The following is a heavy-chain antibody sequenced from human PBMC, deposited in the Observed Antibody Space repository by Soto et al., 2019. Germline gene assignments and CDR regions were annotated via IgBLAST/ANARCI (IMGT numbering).Heavy chain of an antibody. V-gene: IGHV5-51*01. CDR3: ARLAPTIEY. CDR2: IYPGDSDT. CDR1: GYTFTNYW. J-gene: IGHJ4*02. Sequence: PGYSLKISCIGSGYTFTNYWIGLVRQMPGKGLEWMGIIYPGDSDTRYSPSFQGQVTISADKSITTAYLQWSSLQASDTAMYYCARLAPTIEYWGQGTLVTVSS.